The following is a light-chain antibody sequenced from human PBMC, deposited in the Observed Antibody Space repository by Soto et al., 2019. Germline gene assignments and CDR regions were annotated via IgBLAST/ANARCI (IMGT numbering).Light chain of an antibody. CDR1: QSVSSN. CDR3: QQYNNWPQT. V-gene: IGKV3-15*01. J-gene: IGKJ1*01. Sequence: EIVMTQSPATLSVSPGERATLSCRASQSVSSNLAWYQQKPGQPPRLLIYGASTRATGIPARYSGSGSGTEFTHTNSPLQPEDFAVYYCQQYNNWPQTFGQGTKVEIK. CDR2: GAS.